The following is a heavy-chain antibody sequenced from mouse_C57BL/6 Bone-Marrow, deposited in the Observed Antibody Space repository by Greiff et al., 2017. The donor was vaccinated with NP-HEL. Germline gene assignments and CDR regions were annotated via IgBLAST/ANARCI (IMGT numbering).Heavy chain of an antibody. CDR1: GYTFTSYW. Sequence: VQLQQSGAELAKPGASVKLSCKASGYTFTSYWMHWVKQRPGQGLEWIGYINPSSGYTKYNQKFKDKATLTADKSSSTAYMQLSSLTYEDSAVYYCARSYYGSSEVFAYWGQGTLVTVSA. D-gene: IGHD1-1*01. CDR3: ARSYYGSSEVFAY. J-gene: IGHJ3*01. V-gene: IGHV1-7*01. CDR2: INPSSGYT.